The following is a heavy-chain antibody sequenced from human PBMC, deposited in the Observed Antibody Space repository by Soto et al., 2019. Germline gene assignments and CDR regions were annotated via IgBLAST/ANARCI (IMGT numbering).Heavy chain of an antibody. J-gene: IGHJ6*02. CDR1: GFTFSSYS. D-gene: IGHD6-13*01. Sequence: GGSLRLSCAASGFTFSSYSMNWVRQAPGKGLEWVSSISSSSSYIYYADSVKGRFTISRDNAKNSLYLQMNSLRAEDTAVYYCARDLFHHSYLAAAPSGMDVWGQGPRSPSP. CDR3: ARDLFHHSYLAAAPSGMDV. CDR2: ISSSSSYI. V-gene: IGHV3-21*01.